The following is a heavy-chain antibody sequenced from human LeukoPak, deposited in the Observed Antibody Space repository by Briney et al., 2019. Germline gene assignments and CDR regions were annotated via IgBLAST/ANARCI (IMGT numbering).Heavy chain of an antibody. V-gene: IGHV3-43*01. CDR2: ISWDGGSR. Sequence: GGSLRLSCVASGFTFNDYSMHWVRQPPGKGLEWVSLISWDGGSRYYADSVRGRFTISKDNAKNSLYLQMNSLRAEDTAVYYCARDWGFDYWGQGTLVTVSS. CDR1: GFTFNDYS. D-gene: IGHD3-16*01. CDR3: ARDWGFDY. J-gene: IGHJ4*02.